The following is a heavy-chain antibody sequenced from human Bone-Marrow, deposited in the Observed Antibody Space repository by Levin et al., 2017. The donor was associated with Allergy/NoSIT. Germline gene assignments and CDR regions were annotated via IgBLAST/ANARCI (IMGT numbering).Heavy chain of an antibody. J-gene: IGHJ5*02. CDR2: MNPNSGNT. CDR3: ARVGGIAVANWFDP. D-gene: IGHD6-19*01. V-gene: IGHV1-8*01. CDR1: GYTFTSYD. Sequence: ASVKVSCKASGYTFTSYDINWVRQATGQGLEWMGWMNPNSGNTGYAQKFQGRVTMTRNTSISTAYMELSSLRSEDTAVYYCARVGGIAVANWFDPWGQGTLVTVSS.